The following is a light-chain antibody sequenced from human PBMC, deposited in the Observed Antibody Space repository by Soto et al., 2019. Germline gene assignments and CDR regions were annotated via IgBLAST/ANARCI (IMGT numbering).Light chain of an antibody. CDR1: SSDVGGYNY. J-gene: IGLJ1*01. Sequence: QSALTQPRSVSGSPGQSVTISCTGTSSDVGGYNYVSWYQQHPGKAPKLMIYDVSKRPSGVPDRFSGSKSGNTASLTISGLQAEDVSDYSCCSYAGSFTFYVFVTGTNVHVL. CDR2: DVS. CDR3: CSYAGSFTFYV. V-gene: IGLV2-11*01.